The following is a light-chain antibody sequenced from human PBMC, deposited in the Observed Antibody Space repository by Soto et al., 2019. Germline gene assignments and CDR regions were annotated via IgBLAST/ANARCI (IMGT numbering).Light chain of an antibody. CDR2: ADD. CDR3: QLWDSTRDHHV. J-gene: IGLJ1*01. Sequence: SYELTQPPSVSVAPGQTARITCGGNNIGSKSVHWYQQKPGQAPVLVVYADDDRPSGIPERISGSNFGNTATLTISRVEAGDEADYYCQLWDSTRDHHVFGSGTKLTVL. V-gene: IGLV3-21*02. CDR1: NIGSKS.